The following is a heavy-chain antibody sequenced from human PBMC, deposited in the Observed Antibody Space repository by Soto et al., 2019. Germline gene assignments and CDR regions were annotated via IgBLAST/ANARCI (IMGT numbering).Heavy chain of an antibody. J-gene: IGHJ4*02. CDR1: GGSFSSYA. D-gene: IGHD3-3*01. CDR3: ATILGGFLEY. CDR2: IIPISDTA. Sequence: QVQLAQSGAEVKKPGSSVKVSCKASGGSFSSYAITWVRQAPGQGLEWMGGIIPISDTAHYAQNFQGRVTMTADKSTTTAYMELSSLRSEDTALYYWATILGGFLEYWGQGTQVTVSS. V-gene: IGHV1-69*06.